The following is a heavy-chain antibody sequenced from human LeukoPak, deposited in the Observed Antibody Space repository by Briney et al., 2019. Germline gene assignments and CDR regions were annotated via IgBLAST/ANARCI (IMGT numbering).Heavy chain of an antibody. CDR2: ISESGGAT. V-gene: IGHV3-23*01. D-gene: IGHD6-13*01. Sequence: PGGSLRLSCAASGFTFNKYAMSWVRQAPGKGLEWVSAISESGGATYYADSVMGRFTISRDNANNTLYLQMNSLRAEDTAVYYCAREYTGSSFDYWGQGTLVTVSS. CDR3: AREYTGSSFDY. J-gene: IGHJ4*02. CDR1: GFTFNKYA.